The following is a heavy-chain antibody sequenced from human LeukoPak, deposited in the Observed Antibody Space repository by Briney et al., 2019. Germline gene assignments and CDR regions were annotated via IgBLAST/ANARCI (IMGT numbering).Heavy chain of an antibody. V-gene: IGHV3-11*03. Sequence: PGGSLRLSCAASGFTFSDYYMSWIRQAPGKGLEWVSYISSSSSYTNYADSVKGRFTISRDNAKNSLYLQMNSLRAEDTAVYYCAAYSSGWYGGIYWGQGTLVTVPS. D-gene: IGHD6-19*01. CDR2: ISSSSSYT. CDR1: GFTFSDYY. J-gene: IGHJ4*02. CDR3: AAYSSGWYGGIY.